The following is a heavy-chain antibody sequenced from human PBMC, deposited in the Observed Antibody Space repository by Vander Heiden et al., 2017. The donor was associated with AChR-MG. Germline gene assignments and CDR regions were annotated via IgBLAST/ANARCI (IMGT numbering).Heavy chain of an antibody. CDR2: ISYDGSNK. CDR1: GFTFSSYG. Sequence: QVQLVESGGGVVQPGRSLRLSCAASGFTFSSYGMPGVRQAPGKGLEWVAVISYDGSNKYYADSVKGRFTISRDNSKNTLYLQMNSLRAEDTAVYYCAKDPYDYIWGSYRYDNWFDPWGQGTLVTVSS. CDR3: AKDPYDYIWGSYRYDNWFDP. V-gene: IGHV3-30*18. J-gene: IGHJ5*02. D-gene: IGHD3-16*02.